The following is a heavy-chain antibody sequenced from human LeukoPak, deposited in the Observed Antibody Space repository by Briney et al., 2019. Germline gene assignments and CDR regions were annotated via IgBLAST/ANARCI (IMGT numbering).Heavy chain of an antibody. D-gene: IGHD6-19*01. J-gene: IGHJ4*02. CDR3: AGGGSGWYFVDY. CDR2: IYYSGST. V-gene: IGHV4-59*01. Sequence: SETLSLTCTVSGGSISSYYWSWIRQPPGKGLEWIGYIYYSGSTNYNPSLKSRVTISVDTSKNQFSLKLSSVTAADTAVYYCAGGGSGWYFVDYWGQGTLVTVSS. CDR1: GGSISSYY.